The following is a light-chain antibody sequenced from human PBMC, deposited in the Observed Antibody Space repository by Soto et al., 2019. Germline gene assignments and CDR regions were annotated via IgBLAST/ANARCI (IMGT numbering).Light chain of an antibody. Sequence: PGEIATLDCRASQSVSGDLAWYHHKPGQAPRLLIYDASARALDTPARFSGSGSGTDFTLTISRLEPEDFAVYYCQQYGSSPRTFGQGTKVDI. J-gene: IGKJ1*01. CDR2: DAS. CDR1: QSVSGD. CDR3: QQYGSSPRT. V-gene: IGKV3-20*01.